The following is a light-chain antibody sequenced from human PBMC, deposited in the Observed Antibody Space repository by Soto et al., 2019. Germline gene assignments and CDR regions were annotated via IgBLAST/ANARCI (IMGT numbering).Light chain of an antibody. CDR3: CSYAGSYTDV. V-gene: IGLV2-11*01. CDR2: HVS. CDR1: SSDVGGYNY. J-gene: IGLJ1*01. Sequence: QSALTQPRSVSGSPGQSVNISCTGTSSDVGGYNYVSWYQQHPGKAPKVMIYHVSKRPSGVPDRFSGSKSGNTASLTISGLQAEDEADYYCCSYAGSYTDVFGTGTKLTVL.